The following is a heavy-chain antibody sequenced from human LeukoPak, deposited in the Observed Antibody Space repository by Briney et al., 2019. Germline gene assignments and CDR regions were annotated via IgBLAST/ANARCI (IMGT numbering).Heavy chain of an antibody. V-gene: IGHV3-48*01. CDR3: ARVHGGYPFDQ. J-gene: IGHJ4*02. CDR1: GFTFSSYA. Sequence: PGGSLRLSCAASGFTFSSYAMHWVRQAPGKGLEWISFISSVSSTIFYADSVKGRFNISRDNVKNSLYLQMNGLRAEDTAVYYCARVHGGYPFDQWGQGTLVTVSS. D-gene: IGHD2-15*01. CDR2: ISSVSSTI.